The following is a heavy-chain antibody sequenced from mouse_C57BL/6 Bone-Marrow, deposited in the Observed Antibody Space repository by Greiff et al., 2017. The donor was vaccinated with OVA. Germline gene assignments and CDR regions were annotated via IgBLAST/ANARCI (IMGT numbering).Heavy chain of an antibody. Sequence: QVQLQQSGPELARPWASVKISCQAFYTFFRRVHFAIRDTNYWMQWVKQRPGQGLEWIGAIYPGYGDTRYNQKFKGKATLSADKSSSPAYMQLSSLASEDSAVYYCAGGYGSRHWYFDVWGTGTTVTVSS. CDR1: YTFFRRVH. CDR3: SEDSAVYYCAGGYGSRHWYFDV. V-gene: IGHV1-87*01. J-gene: IGHJ1*03. D-gene: IGHD1-1*01. CDR2: GQGLEWIG.